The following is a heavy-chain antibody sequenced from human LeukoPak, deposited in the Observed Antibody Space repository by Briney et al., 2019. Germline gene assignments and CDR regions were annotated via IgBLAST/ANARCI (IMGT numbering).Heavy chain of an antibody. CDR2: ISSSSSYI. V-gene: IGHV3-21*01. CDR1: GFTFSSYS. J-gene: IGHJ4*02. CDR3: ARDRAMVSWFDY. Sequence: GGSLRLSCAASGFTFSSYSMNWVRQAPGKGLEWVSSISSSSSYIYYADSVKGRFTISRDNAKNSLYLQMNSLRAEDTAVYYCARDRAMVSWFDYWGQGTLVTVSS. D-gene: IGHD5-18*01.